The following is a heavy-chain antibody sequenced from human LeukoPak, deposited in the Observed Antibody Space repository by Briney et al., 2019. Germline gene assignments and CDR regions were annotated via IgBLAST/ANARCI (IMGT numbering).Heavy chain of an antibody. CDR2: ISSSGNT. J-gene: IGHJ4*02. Sequence: SETLSLTCTVSGYSISSGYYWVWIRQAAGKGLEWIGRISSSGNTDYNASLKSRVTMSVDTSKNQLSLKVISVTAADTAVYYCARGVIQAGGNDFDYWGQGTLVTVSS. CDR1: GYSISSGYY. V-gene: IGHV4-38-2*02. D-gene: IGHD4-23*01. CDR3: ARGVIQAGGNDFDY.